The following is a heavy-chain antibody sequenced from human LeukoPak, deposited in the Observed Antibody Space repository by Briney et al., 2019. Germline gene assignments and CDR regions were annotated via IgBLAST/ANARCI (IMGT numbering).Heavy chain of an antibody. Sequence: GGSLRLSCTASGFTISTYWMSWVRQAPGKGLEWVANINQDGSKKYYVDSVKGRFTISRDNAKNSLYLQMNSLRAEDTAVYYCVRQLGGSGSYWGQGTLVTVSS. V-gene: IGHV3-7*01. CDR1: GFTISTYW. D-gene: IGHD3-10*01. J-gene: IGHJ4*02. CDR2: INQDGSKK. CDR3: VRQLGGSGSY.